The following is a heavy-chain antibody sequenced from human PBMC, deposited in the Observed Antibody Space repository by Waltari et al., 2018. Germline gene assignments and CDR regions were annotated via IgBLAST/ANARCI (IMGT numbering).Heavy chain of an antibody. CDR2: INHGVKT. CDR3: VRSHCIGDSCFRYFDS. CDR1: EGSFSAFF. Sequence: VRLDQWGTELVEPWETLSLTCAVYEGSFSAFFWSWLRQAPGKGLEWIGEINHGVKTDYNPSLKSRLFMSVDPSKNQFSLMLSSVTAADTAVYYCVRSHCIGDSCFRYFDSWGQGTLVTVSS. V-gene: IGHV4-34*01. D-gene: IGHD2-15*01. J-gene: IGHJ4*02.